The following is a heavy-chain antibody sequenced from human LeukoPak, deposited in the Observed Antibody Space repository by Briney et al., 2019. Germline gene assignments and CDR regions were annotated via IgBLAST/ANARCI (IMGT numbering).Heavy chain of an antibody. J-gene: IGHJ3*01. Sequence: SETLSLTCAVYGGSFSGFYWSWIRQPPGKGLEWIGEINQSGSTNYNPSLKSRVTISVDTSKNQFSLKLSSATAADTAVYYCARDRQIVVRAHGTLDLWGQGTMVTVSS. V-gene: IGHV4-34*01. D-gene: IGHD3-10*01. CDR1: GGSFSGFY. CDR3: ARDRQIVVRAHGTLDL. CDR2: INQSGST.